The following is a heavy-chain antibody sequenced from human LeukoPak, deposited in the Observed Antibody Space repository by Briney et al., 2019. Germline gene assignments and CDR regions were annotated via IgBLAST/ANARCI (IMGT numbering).Heavy chain of an antibody. CDR3: AKDREYSYGGDAFDV. CDR2: ISYDGSNK. V-gene: IGHV3-30*18. Sequence: GGSLRLSCAASGFTFSTFAMIWVRQAPGKGLEWVAVISYDGSNKYYADSVKGRFTISRDNSKNTLYLQMNSLRAEDTAVYYCAKDREYSYGGDAFDVWGQGTMVTVSS. CDR1: GFTFSTFA. D-gene: IGHD5-18*01. J-gene: IGHJ3*01.